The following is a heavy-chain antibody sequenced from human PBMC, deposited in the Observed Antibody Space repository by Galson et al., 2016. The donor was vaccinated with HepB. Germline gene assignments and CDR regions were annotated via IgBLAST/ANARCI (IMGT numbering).Heavy chain of an antibody. Sequence: SLRLSCAVSGFLVNGNYMTWVRLAPGRGLEWVAIMYSGGSKQYAGSAKGRFTISRDTSSQTLFLEASDLRAEDTGIYYCARGYTSGVPFWWGQGTLVTVSS. D-gene: IGHD2-8*01. CDR2: MYSGGSK. CDR1: GFLVNGNY. CDR3: ARGYTSGVPFW. V-gene: IGHV3-53*01. J-gene: IGHJ4*02.